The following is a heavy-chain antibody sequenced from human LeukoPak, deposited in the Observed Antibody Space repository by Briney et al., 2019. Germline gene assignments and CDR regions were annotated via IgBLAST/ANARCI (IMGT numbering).Heavy chain of an antibody. J-gene: IGHJ6*03. CDR3: SRKRGDDSHNYMDV. CDR1: GFTFDDFA. D-gene: IGHD2-21*01. V-gene: IGHV3-30*02. Sequence: PGRSLRLSCAPSGFTFDDFAMHWVRQAPGKGLEWVAFTRRDGSSQFYANSVKGRFTISRDNSKNTLSLQMNSLRTDDTAVYYCSRKRGDDSHNYMDVRGKGTTVTVSS. CDR2: TRRDGSSQ.